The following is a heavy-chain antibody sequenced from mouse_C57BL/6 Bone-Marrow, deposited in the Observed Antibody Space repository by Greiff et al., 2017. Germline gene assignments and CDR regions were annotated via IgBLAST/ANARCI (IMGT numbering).Heavy chain of an antibody. CDR3: ARSAGIYYYGSSPFAY. J-gene: IGHJ3*01. Sequence: DVQLQQSGPELVKPGASVKISCKASGYTFTDYYMNWVKQSHGKSLEWIGDINPNNGGTSYNQKFKGKATLTVDKSSSTAYMELRSLTSEDSAVYYCARSAGIYYYGSSPFAYWGQGTLVTVSA. CDR1: GYTFTDYY. V-gene: IGHV1-26*01. D-gene: IGHD1-1*01. CDR2: INPNNGGT.